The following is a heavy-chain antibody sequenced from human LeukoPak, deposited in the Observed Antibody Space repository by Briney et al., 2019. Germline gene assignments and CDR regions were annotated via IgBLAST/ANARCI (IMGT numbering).Heavy chain of an antibody. J-gene: IGHJ6*02. CDR2: ISGSGGST. CDR3: AKDQVYSSSWYSYYYYGMDV. CDR1: GFTFSSYA. D-gene: IGHD6-13*01. V-gene: IGHV3-23*01. Sequence: GGSLRLSCAASGFTFSSYAMSWVRQAPGKGLEWVSAISGSGGSTYYADSVKGRFTISRDNSKNTLYLQMNSLRAEDRAVYYCAKDQVYSSSWYSYYYYGMDVWGQGTTVTVSS.